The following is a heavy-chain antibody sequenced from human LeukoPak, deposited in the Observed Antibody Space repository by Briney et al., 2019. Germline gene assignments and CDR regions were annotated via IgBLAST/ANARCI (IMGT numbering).Heavy chain of an antibody. CDR3: AKRGIAAAASFDY. Sequence: PGGSLRLSCAASGFTFSIYDLSRVRQAPGKGLECVSAIDRGVGSTYYADSVKGRFTISRDNSKNTLYLQMNNLRVDDTAVYYCAKRGIAAAASFDYWGQGTLVTVSS. CDR1: GFTFSIYD. V-gene: IGHV3-23*01. CDR2: IDRGVGST. J-gene: IGHJ4*02. D-gene: IGHD6-13*01.